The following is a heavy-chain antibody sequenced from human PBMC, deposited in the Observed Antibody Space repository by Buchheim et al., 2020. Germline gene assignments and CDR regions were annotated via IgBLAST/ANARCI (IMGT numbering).Heavy chain of an antibody. Sequence: EVQLVESGGGLVQPGGSLRLSCAASGFTFSSYEMNWVRQAPWKGLEWVSYISSSGSTIYYADSVKGRFTISRDNAKNSLYLQMNSLRAEDTAVYYCAREGIVVMVAASPGGMDVWGQGTT. CDR2: ISSSGSTI. CDR3: AREGIVVMVAASPGGMDV. D-gene: IGHD2-15*01. V-gene: IGHV3-48*03. CDR1: GFTFSSYE. J-gene: IGHJ6*02.